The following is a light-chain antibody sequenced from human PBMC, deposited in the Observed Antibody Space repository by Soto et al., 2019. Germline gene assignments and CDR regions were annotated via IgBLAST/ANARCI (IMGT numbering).Light chain of an antibody. J-gene: IGKJ5*01. Sequence: DIQMTQSPSSVSASAEDRVTITCRASQDISSWLAWYQQKTGKAPKILIYAASSLQSGVPSRFSGSGSGTDFTLTINRLQPEDFATYYCQQANSFPITFGQGTRLEIK. V-gene: IGKV1-12*01. CDR2: AAS. CDR3: QQANSFPIT. CDR1: QDISSW.